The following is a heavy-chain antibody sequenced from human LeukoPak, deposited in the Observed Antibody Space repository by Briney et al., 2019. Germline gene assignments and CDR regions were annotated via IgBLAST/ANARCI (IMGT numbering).Heavy chain of an antibody. J-gene: IGHJ6*02. V-gene: IGHV3-66*01. CDR2: IYSGGST. Sequence: GGSLRLSCAASGFTVSSHYMTWVRQAPGKGLEWVSVIYSGGSTYYADSVKGRFTISRDSSKNTLYLQVNSLRAEDTAVYYCARVASIAARCYYYYGMDVWGQGTTVTVSS. CDR3: ARVASIAARCYYYYGMDV. CDR1: GFTVSSHY. D-gene: IGHD6-6*01.